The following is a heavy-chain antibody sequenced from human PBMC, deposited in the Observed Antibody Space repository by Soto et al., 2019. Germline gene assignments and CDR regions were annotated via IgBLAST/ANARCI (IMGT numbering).Heavy chain of an antibody. CDR3: ARLSTVTTPFDY. D-gene: IGHD4-17*01. CDR1: GYSFTSYW. Sequence: GEALKISCKGSGYSFTSYWSSWVRQMPGKGLEWMGRIDPSDSYTNYSPSFQGHVTITADKSISTAYLQWSSLKASDTATYYCARLSTVTTPFDYWGQGTLVTVSS. J-gene: IGHJ4*02. CDR2: IDPSDSYT. V-gene: IGHV5-10-1*01.